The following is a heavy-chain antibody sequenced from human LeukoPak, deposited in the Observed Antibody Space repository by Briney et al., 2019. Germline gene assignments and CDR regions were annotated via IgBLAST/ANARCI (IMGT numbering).Heavy chain of an antibody. J-gene: IGHJ4*02. CDR1: GYTSTGYY. V-gene: IGHV1-2*02. CDR3: ARGPPHIVVVPAATPHYFDY. CDR2: INPNSGGT. D-gene: IGHD2-2*01. Sequence: ASVKVSCKASGYTSTGYYMHWVRQAPGQGLEWMGWINPNSGGTNYAQKFQGRVTMTRDTSISTAYMELSRLRSDDTAVYYCARGPPHIVVVPAATPHYFDYWGQGTLVTVSS.